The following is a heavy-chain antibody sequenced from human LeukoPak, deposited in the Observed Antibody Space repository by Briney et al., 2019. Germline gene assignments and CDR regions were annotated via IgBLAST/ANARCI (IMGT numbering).Heavy chain of an antibody. CDR3: ASTTMVRGALYWY. V-gene: IGHV3-21*04. D-gene: IGHD3-10*01. Sequence: PGGSLRLSCAASGFTFSSYSMNWVRQAPGKGLEWVSSISSSSTYIYYADSVKGRFIISRDNSKNTLYLQMNSLRVEDTAVYYCASTTMVRGALYWYWGQGTLVTVSS. CDR2: ISSSSTYI. J-gene: IGHJ4*02. CDR1: GFTFSSYS.